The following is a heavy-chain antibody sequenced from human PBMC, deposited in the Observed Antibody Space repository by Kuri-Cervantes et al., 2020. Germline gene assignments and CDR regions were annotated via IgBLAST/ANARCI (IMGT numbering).Heavy chain of an antibody. CDR1: GFTFSSYA. CDR2: ISGSSSYT. Sequence: GGSLRLSCAASGFTFSSYAMSWVRQAPGKGLEWVSAISGSSSYTYYADSVKGRFTISRVNAKSSLYLQMNSLRAEDTAVYYCAWGRSHSGSFLFDYWGQGTLVTVSS. D-gene: IGHD1-26*01. J-gene: IGHJ4*02. CDR3: AWGRSHSGSFLFDY. V-gene: IGHV3-21*01.